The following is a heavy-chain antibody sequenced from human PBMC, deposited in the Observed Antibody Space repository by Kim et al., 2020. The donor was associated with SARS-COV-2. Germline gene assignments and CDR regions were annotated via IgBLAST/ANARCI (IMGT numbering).Heavy chain of an antibody. V-gene: IGHV4-34*01. CDR1: GGSFSGYY. CDR2: INHSGST. Sequence: SETLSLTCAVYGGSFSGYYWSWIRQPPGKGLEWIGEINHSGSTNYNPSLKSRVTISVDTSKNQFSLKLSSVTAADTAVYYCARTSSGEGGFDYWGQGTL. D-gene: IGHD3-22*01. CDR3: ARTSSGEGGFDY. J-gene: IGHJ4*02.